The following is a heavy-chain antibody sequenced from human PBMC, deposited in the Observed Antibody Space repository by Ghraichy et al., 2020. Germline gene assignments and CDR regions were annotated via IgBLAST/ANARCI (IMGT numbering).Heavy chain of an antibody. CDR3: ARYRNCGGHCYDGFDF. CDR2: IHYTGST. J-gene: IGHJ3*01. Sequence: SETLSLTCTVSGGSINSYYWSWIRQSPGKGLEWIGYIHYTGSTNYNPSLRSRVTMSVDTSKNQFSLKLSSVTATDTAIYYCARYRNCGGHCYDGFDFWGQGTMVTVSS. CDR1: GGSINSYY. D-gene: IGHD2-21*02. V-gene: IGHV4-59*08.